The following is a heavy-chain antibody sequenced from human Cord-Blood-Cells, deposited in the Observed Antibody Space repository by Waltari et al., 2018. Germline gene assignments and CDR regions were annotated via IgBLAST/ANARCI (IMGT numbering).Heavy chain of an antibody. CDR1: GYTFTGYY. V-gene: IGHV1-2*04. D-gene: IGHD3-10*01. J-gene: IGHJ6*02. Sequence: QVQLVQSGAEVKKPGASVKVSCKASGYTFTGYYMHWVRQAPGQGREWMGWINPNSGGTNYAQKFQGWVTMTRETSISPAYMELSRLRSEDTAVYYCARGPAPLLWFGETYGMDVWGQGTTVTVSS. CDR3: ARGPAPLLWFGETYGMDV. CDR2: INPNSGGT.